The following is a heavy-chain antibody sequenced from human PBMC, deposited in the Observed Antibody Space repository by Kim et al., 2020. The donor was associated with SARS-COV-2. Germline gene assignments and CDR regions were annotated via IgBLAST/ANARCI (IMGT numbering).Heavy chain of an antibody. V-gene: IGHV4-39*07. J-gene: IGHJ6*02. CDR3: ARDRTQGYYYGMDV. Sequence: NPSLKSRVTISVDTSKNQFSLKLSSVTAADTAVYYCARDRTQGYYYGMDVWGQGTTVTVSS.